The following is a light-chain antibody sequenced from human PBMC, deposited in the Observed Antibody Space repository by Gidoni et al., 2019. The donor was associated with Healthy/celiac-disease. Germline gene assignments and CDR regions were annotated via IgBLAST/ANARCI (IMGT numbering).Light chain of an antibody. CDR1: SSDVGGYHF. J-gene: IGLJ2*01. CDR2: DVS. V-gene: IGLV2-14*03. CDR3: SSSTSSITVI. Sequence: QSALTQPASVSGAPRQPITIPCTGTSSDVGGYHFVSWYQQHTGNAPKLMVSDVSHRPSRVSSRFSGSKSGITASLTISGLQAEDEADYCCSSSTSSITVIFGGGTTLTVL.